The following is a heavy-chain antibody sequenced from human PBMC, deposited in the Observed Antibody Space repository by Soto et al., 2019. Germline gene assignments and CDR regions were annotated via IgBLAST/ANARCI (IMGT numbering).Heavy chain of an antibody. CDR1: GGSFSGYY. CDR2: INHSGST. V-gene: IGHV4-34*01. Sequence: PSETLSLTCAVYGGSFSGYYWSWIRQPPGKGLEWIGEINHSGSTNYNPSLKSRVTISVDTSKNQFSLKLSSVTAADTAVYYCARRSSWYLYYYYYYGMDVWGQGTTVTVSS. CDR3: ARRSSWYLYYYYYYGMDV. D-gene: IGHD6-13*01. J-gene: IGHJ6*02.